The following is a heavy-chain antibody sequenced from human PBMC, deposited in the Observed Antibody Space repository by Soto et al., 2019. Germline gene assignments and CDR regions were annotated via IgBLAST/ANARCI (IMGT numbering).Heavy chain of an antibody. CDR2: ISWKDEK. CDR1: GFSLSTGGAG. Sequence: SGTTLVNPTQTLTVTCTFSGFSLSTGGAGGGWIRQSPGKAPEWLALISWKDEKRYNPGLKSRLTITKDTSKNQVVLTMTDLDPVDTATYFCAHRYGGNYYRWYFDSWGQGTLVTVSS. D-gene: IGHD1-26*01. J-gene: IGHJ4*02. CDR3: AHRYGGNYYRWYFDS. V-gene: IGHV2-5*01.